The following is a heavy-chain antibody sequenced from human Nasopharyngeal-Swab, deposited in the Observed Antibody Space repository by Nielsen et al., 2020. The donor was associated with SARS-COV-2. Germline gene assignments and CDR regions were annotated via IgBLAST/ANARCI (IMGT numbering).Heavy chain of an antibody. D-gene: IGHD3-16*01. CDR2: ISYDGNIK. CDR3: AKAFGEDQLAEDAFDA. Sequence: GGSLRLSCAASGFTFSNYGMHWVRQAPGKGLEWVVVISYDGNIKSYADSVRGRFLISRDNSHNTLYLQMSRLRTEDRAVYYCAKAFGEDQLAEDAFDAWGQGTMVTVS. CDR1: GFTFSNYG. V-gene: IGHV3-30*18. J-gene: IGHJ3*01.